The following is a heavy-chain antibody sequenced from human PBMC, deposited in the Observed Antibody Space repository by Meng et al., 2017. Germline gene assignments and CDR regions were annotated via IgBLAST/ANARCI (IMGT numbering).Heavy chain of an antibody. Sequence: GESLKISCAASGFTFDAYAMHWVRQAPGKGLEWLSPISSDGGSSYYADSVKGRFTISKDNTKNSLYLQMNSLRAEDTALYYCAKDEDIAADGPSCDYFDYWGQGTLVTVSS. V-gene: IGHV3-43D*03. J-gene: IGHJ4*02. CDR1: GFTFDAYA. CDR3: AKDEDIAADGPSCDYFDY. CDR2: ISSDGGSS. D-gene: IGHD6-13*01.